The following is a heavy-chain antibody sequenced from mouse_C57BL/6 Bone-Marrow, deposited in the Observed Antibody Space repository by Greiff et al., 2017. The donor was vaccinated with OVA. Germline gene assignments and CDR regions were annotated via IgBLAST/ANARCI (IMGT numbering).Heavy chain of an antibody. Sequence: QVQLQQSGAELARPGASVKLSCKASGYTFTSYGISWVKQRTGQGLEWIGEIYPRSGNTYYNEKFKGKATLTADKSSSTAYMELRSLTSEDSAVYFCARDYYDSSPFDYGGQGTTLTVSS. CDR3: ARDYYDSSPFDY. D-gene: IGHD1-1*01. CDR2: IYPRSGNT. J-gene: IGHJ2*01. CDR1: GYTFTSYG. V-gene: IGHV1-81*01.